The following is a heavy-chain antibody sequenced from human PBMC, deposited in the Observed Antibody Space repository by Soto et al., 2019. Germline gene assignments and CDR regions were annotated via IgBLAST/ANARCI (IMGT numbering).Heavy chain of an antibody. Sequence: GGSLRLSCAASGFTFSSYGMHWVRQAPGKGLEWVAVIWYDGSNKYYADSVKGRFTISRDNAKNSLYLQMNSLRAEDTAVYYCARSHYYDTSGPWGQGTLVTVPQ. CDR1: GFTFSSYG. J-gene: IGHJ5*02. CDR3: ARSHYYDTSGP. V-gene: IGHV3-33*08. CDR2: IWYDGSNK. D-gene: IGHD3-22*01.